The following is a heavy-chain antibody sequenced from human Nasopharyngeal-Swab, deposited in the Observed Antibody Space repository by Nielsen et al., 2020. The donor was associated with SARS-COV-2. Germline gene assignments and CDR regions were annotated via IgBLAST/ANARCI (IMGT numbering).Heavy chain of an antibody. CDR3: ARDLTWDWNDPDYYYYMDV. CDR1: GYTFTSYG. CDR2: ISAYNGNT. V-gene: IGHV1-18*01. J-gene: IGHJ6*03. Sequence: ASVKVSCKASGYTFTSYGISWVRQAPGQGLEWMGWISAYNGNTNYAQKLQGRATMTTDTSTSTAYMELRSLRSDDTAVYYCARDLTWDWNDPDYYYYMDVWGKGTTVTVSS. D-gene: IGHD1-1*01.